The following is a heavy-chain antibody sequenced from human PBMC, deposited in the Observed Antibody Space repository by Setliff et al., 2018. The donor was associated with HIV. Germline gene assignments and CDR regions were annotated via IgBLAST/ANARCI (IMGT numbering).Heavy chain of an antibody. V-gene: IGHV4-39*01. CDR1: GGSISSSSYY. CDR2: IYYSGST. Sequence: PSETLSLTCTVSGGSISSSSYYWGWIRQPPGKGLEWIGSIYYSGSTYYNPSLKSRVTISVDTSKNQFSLKLSSVTAADTAVYYCARQGGYSYGYPFDYWGQGTPVTVS. D-gene: IGHD5-18*01. J-gene: IGHJ4*02. CDR3: ARQGGYSYGYPFDY.